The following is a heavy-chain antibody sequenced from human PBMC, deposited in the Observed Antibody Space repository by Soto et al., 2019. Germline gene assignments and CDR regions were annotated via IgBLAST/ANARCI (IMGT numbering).Heavy chain of an antibody. CDR3: ATWHEREHAYDV. CDR2: LYDLDGS. CDR1: GFTISGKKY. V-gene: IGHV3-53*01. J-gene: IGHJ3*01. Sequence: ESGGGLIQPGESLRLSCAAFGFTISGKKYVAWVRQAPGKGLEWVSALYDLDGSFYAASVKGRFTTSSDGSKTTVYLQMNDLRPDDTAVYYCATWHEREHAYDVWGQGTTVTVSS. D-gene: IGHD1-1*01.